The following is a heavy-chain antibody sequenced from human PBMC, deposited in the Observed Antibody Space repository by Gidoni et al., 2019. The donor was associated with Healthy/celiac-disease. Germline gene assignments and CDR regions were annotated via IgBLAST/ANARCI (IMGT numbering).Heavy chain of an antibody. Sequence: QVQLVQFGAEVKKPGASVKVSCKASGYTFTSDGISWVRQAPGQGLGWKGWISAYNGNTNHAQELRGRVTMTTDTSTSTACMKLRSLGADDTAVYYCARWVTTSQGGFDYWGQGTLVTVSS. V-gene: IGHV1-18*04. CDR1: GYTFTSDG. CDR3: ARWVTTSQGGFDY. D-gene: IGHD4-17*01. CDR2: ISAYNGNT. J-gene: IGHJ4*02.